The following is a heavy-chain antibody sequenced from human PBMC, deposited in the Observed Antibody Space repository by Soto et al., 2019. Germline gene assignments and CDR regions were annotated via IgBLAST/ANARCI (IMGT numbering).Heavy chain of an antibody. CDR1: GGSVSSGSYY. Sequence: KTSETLSLTCTVSGGSVSSGSYYWSWIRQPPGKGLEWIGYIYYSGSTNYNPSLKSRVTISVDTSKNQFSLKLSSVTAADTAVYYCARSGWLRSPYYYYYGMDVWGQGTTVTVSS. V-gene: IGHV4-61*01. D-gene: IGHD5-12*01. J-gene: IGHJ6*02. CDR2: IYYSGST. CDR3: ARSGWLRSPYYYYYGMDV.